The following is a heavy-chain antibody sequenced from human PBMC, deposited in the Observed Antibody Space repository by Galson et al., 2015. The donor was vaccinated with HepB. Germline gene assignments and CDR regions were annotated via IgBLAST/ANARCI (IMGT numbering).Heavy chain of an antibody. CDR3: ARDSFDGGSGSYFDY. J-gene: IGHJ4*02. CDR1: GGTFSSYA. V-gene: IGHV3-30-3*01. Sequence: SCKASGGTFSSYAMHWVRQAPGKGLEWVAVISYDGSNKYYADSVKGRFTISRDNSKNTLYLQMNSLRAEDTAVYYCARDSFDGGSGSYFDYWGQGTLVTVSS. D-gene: IGHD3-22*01. CDR2: ISYDGSNK.